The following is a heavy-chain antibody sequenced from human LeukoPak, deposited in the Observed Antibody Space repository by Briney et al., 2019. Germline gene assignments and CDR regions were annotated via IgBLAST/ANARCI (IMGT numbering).Heavy chain of an antibody. CDR3: ARGRVKAMVTLGMDG. CDR1: GGTFSSYA. V-gene: IGHV1-69*05. Sequence: ASVKVSCKASGGTFSSYAISWVRQAPGQGLEWVGGIIPIFGTANYAQKFQGRVTITTDESTSTAYMELSSLRSEDTAVYYCARGRVKAMVTLGMDGWGKGTTVTVSS. D-gene: IGHD5-18*01. J-gene: IGHJ6*04. CDR2: IIPIFGTA.